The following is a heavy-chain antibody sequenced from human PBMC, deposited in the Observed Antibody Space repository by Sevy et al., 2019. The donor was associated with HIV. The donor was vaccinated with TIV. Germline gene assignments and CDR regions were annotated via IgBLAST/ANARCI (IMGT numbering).Heavy chain of an antibody. J-gene: IGHJ4*02. CDR2: ISWNSGSI. V-gene: IGHV3-9*01. CDR1: GFTFDDYA. Sequence: GGSLRLSCAASGFTFDDYAMHWVRQAPGKGLEWVSGISWNSGSIGYADSVKGRFTISSDNAKNSLYLQMNSLRAEDTALYYFAKQYSGYGFGGFDYWGQGTLVTVSS. D-gene: IGHD5-12*01. CDR3: AKQYSGYGFGGFDY.